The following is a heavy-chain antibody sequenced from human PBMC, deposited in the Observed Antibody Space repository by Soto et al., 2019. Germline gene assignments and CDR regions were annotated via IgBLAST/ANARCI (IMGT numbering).Heavy chain of an antibody. D-gene: IGHD6-19*01. CDR2: IWYDGSNK. CDR1: GFTFSSYG. Sequence: GGSLRLSCAASGFTFSSYGMHWVRQAPGKGLEWVAVIWYDGSNKYYADSVKGRFTISRDNSKNTLYLQMNSLRAEDTAVYYCARDVYSSRWYRGYYYYRMDGWGQGTKVTVYS. CDR3: ARDVYSSRWYRGYYYYRMDG. J-gene: IGHJ6*02. V-gene: IGHV3-33*01.